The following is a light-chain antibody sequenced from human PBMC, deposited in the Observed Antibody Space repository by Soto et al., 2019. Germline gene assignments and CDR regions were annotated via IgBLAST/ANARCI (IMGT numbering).Light chain of an antibody. V-gene: IGLV1-44*01. CDR1: RYNIGINT. Sequence: QSVLTQPPSVSGTPGQRVSISCSGSRYNIGINTVNWYQQLPGTTPKVLIYTTDQRPSGVPDRFSGSKSGPSASLAISGLQSEDEAVYYCAAWDDNLNAYVFGTGTKLTVL. CDR2: TTD. CDR3: AAWDDNLNAYV. J-gene: IGLJ1*01.